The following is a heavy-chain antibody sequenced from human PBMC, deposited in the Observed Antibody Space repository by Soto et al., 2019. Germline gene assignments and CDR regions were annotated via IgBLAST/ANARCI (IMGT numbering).Heavy chain of an antibody. J-gene: IGHJ4*02. V-gene: IGHV1-2*04. CDR2: INPNSGGT. D-gene: IGHD2-15*01. CDR1: GYTFTGYY. CDR3: ARGPPKLRDQYYFDH. Sequence: ASVKVSCKASGYTFTGYYMHWVRQAPGQGLEWMGWINPNSGGTNYAQKFQGWVTMTRDTSISTAYMELSRLRSDGTAVYYCARGPPKLRDQYYFDHWGQGTLVTVSS.